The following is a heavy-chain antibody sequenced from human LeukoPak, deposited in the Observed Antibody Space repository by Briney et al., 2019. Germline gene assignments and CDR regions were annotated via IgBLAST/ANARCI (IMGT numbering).Heavy chain of an antibody. V-gene: IGHV3-7*01. CDR1: GFTFSNYW. CDR2: IQDDGSGK. D-gene: IGHD3-22*01. CDR3: AREGSSGMAHWYFDY. Sequence: GSLRLSCTASGFTFSNYWMSWVRQAPGKGLEWVANIQDDGSGKYYVDSVKGRFTISRDNAKNSLYLQMNSLRAEDTAVYYCAREGSSGMAHWYFDYWGQGTLVTVSS. J-gene: IGHJ4*02.